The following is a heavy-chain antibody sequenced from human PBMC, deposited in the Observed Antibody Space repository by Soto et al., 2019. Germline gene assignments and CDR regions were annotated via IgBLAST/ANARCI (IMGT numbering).Heavy chain of an antibody. Sequence: GGSLRLSCAASGFTFSNAWMNWVRQAPGKGLEWVGRIKSKTDGGTTDYAAPVKGRFTISRDDSKNTLYLQMNSLKTEDTAVYYCTTDLGYCSGGSCYSDRVDYWGQGTLVTVSS. CDR1: GFTFSNAW. CDR3: TTDLGYCSGGSCYSDRVDY. D-gene: IGHD2-15*01. CDR2: IKSKTDGGTT. V-gene: IGHV3-15*07. J-gene: IGHJ4*02.